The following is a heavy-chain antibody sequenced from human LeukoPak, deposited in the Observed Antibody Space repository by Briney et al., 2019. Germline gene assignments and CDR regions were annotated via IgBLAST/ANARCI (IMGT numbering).Heavy chain of an antibody. D-gene: IGHD2-2*01. Sequence: SQTLPLTCTVSGGSISSGGYYWSWIRQHPGKGLEWIGYIYYSGSTYYNPSLKSRVTISVDTSKNQFSLKLSSVTAADTAVYYCARGDCSSTSCYDRYWGQGTLVTVSS. CDR3: ARGDCSSTSCYDRY. J-gene: IGHJ4*02. V-gene: IGHV4-31*03. CDR1: GGSISSGGYY. CDR2: IYYSGST.